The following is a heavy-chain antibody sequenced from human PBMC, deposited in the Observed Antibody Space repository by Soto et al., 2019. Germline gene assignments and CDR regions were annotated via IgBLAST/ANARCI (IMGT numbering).Heavy chain of an antibody. CDR3: AHRGYGSGSPRWFDP. V-gene: IGHV2-5*02. J-gene: IGHJ5*02. CDR1: GFSLTTSGVG. Sequence: QITLKESGPPLVKPTQTLTLTCTFSGFSLTTSGVGVGWIRQPPGKAREWLALIFCVDDKRYSPSLKSRLTITKDTSKNQVVLTMTNMDPVETATYYCAHRGYGSGSPRWFDPWGQGTLVTVSS. CDR2: IFCVDDK. D-gene: IGHD3-10*01.